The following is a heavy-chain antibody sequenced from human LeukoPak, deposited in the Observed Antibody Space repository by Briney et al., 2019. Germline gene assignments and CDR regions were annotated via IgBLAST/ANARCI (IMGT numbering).Heavy chain of an antibody. CDR2: ISGSGTGT. CDR3: AKPGGGYCSSTSCYKGGYYFDY. CDR1: GFTFSSYS. V-gene: IGHV3-23*01. J-gene: IGHJ4*02. D-gene: IGHD2-2*02. Sequence: GGSLRLSCAASGFTFSSYSMNWVRQAPGKGLEWVSAISGSGTGTYYADSVKGRFTISRDNSKNTLYLQMNSLRAEDTAVYYCAKPGGGYCSSTSCYKGGYYFDYWGQGTLVTVSS.